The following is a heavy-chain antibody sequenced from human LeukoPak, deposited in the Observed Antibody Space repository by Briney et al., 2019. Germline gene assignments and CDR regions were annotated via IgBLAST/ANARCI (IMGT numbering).Heavy chain of an antibody. CDR2: IQNDGNNK. J-gene: IGHJ4*02. V-gene: IGHV3-30*02. D-gene: IGHD6-6*01. CDR1: GFTFSSYG. CDR3: ARDWGTSSLYLVN. Sequence: PGGSLRLSCAASGFTFSSYGMHWVRQAPAKGLEWVAFIQNDGNNKQYADSVKGRFTISRDNSKNTLYLQMNSLTAEDTAVDYCARDWGTSSLYLVNWGQGTLVTVSS.